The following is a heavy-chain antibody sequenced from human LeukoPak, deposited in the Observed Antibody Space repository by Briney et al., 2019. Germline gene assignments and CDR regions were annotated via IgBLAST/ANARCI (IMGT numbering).Heavy chain of an antibody. D-gene: IGHD4-17*01. J-gene: IGHJ4*02. Sequence: AGPLRLSCVASGFTFSTYWMHWVRQAPGKGLLWVSRLSGDGSSTAYADSLKGRFTISRDNAKHPLYLQMNSLRAEDTAVYFCARASTTVPNLLDNWGQGTLVTVSS. CDR2: LSGDGSST. CDR3: ARASTTVPNLLDN. V-gene: IGHV3-74*03. CDR1: GFTFSTYW.